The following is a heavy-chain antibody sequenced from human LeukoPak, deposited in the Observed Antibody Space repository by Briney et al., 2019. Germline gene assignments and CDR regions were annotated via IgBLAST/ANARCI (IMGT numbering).Heavy chain of an antibody. CDR1: GFTVSSNY. CDR3: TRDVSTLYDFSNGHPGSLDV. D-gene: IGHD3-3*01. CDR2: IYGGGTT. J-gene: IGHJ3*01. V-gene: IGHV3-53*05. Sequence: GGSLRLSCAASGFTVSSNYMNWVRQAPGKGLECVSSIYGGGTTYYIESVKGRFTISRDNSKNTVYLQMSSLRAEDTAMYYCTRDVSTLYDFSNGHPGSLDVWGQGTMVTVSS.